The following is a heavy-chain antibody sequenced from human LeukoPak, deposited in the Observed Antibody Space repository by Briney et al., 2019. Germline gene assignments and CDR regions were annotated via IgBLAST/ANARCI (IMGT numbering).Heavy chain of an antibody. D-gene: IGHD3-3*01. CDR1: GFTFSDSG. J-gene: IGHJ3*02. CDR3: TRHYDFWSGYRGDAFDI. Sequence: GGSLRLSCAASGFTFSDSGMHWVRQASGKGLEWVGHIRSKADSYATVYAASVKGRFTITRDDSENTAYLQMNSLKTEDTAVYYCTRHYDFWSGYRGDAFDIWGQGTMVTVSS. CDR2: IRSKADSYAT. V-gene: IGHV3-73*01.